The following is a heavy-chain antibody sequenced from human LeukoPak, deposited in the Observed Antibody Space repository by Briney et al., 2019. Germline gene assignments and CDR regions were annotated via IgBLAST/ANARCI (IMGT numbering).Heavy chain of an antibody. J-gene: IGHJ3*02. CDR1: GFTFDDYA. CDR2: ISWNSGSI. D-gene: IGHD2-21*01. V-gene: IGHV3-9*01. CDR3: AKDIGRYVVDAFDI. Sequence: PGGSLRLSCAASGFTFDDYAMHWVRQAPGKGLEWVSGISWNSGSIGYADSVKGRFTISRDNAKNSLYLQMNSLRAEDTALYYCAKDIGRYVVDAFDIWGQGTMVTVSS.